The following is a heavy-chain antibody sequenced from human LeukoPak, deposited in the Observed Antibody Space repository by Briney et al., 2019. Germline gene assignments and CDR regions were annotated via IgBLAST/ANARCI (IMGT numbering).Heavy chain of an antibody. CDR1: GGSISSYY. CDR2: IYYSGST. Sequence: SETLSLTCTVSGGSISSYYWSWIRQPPGKGLEWLGYIYYSGSTNYNPSLKSRVTISVDTSKNQFSLKLSSVTPADTAVYYCARENYYDSSGYFDYWGQGTLVTVSS. CDR3: ARENYYDSSGYFDY. D-gene: IGHD3-22*01. J-gene: IGHJ4*02. V-gene: IGHV4-59*01.